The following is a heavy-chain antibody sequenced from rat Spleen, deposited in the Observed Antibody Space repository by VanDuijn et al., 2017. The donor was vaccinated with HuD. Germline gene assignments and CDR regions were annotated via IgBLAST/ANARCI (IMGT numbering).Heavy chain of an antibody. D-gene: IGHD1-9*01. CDR2: IWGDGST. J-gene: IGHJ2*01. V-gene: IGHV2-1*01. CDR1: GFSLSSHS. Sequence: QVQLKESGPGLVQPSQTLSLICTVSGFSLSSHSVHWVRQPPGKGLEWVGGIWGDGSTNYNSPLKSRLSISRDTSKNQVFLKMNSLQTDDTGTYYCTRETMGVTPLIDYWGQGVMVTVSS. CDR3: TRETMGVTPLIDY.